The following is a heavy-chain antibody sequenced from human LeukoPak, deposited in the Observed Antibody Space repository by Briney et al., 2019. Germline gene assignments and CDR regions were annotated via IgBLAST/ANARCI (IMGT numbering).Heavy chain of an antibody. Sequence: SETLSLTCTVSGGSISSSSYYWGWIRQPPGKGLEWIGSIYYSGSTYYNPSLKSRVTISVDTSKNQFSLKLSSVTAADSAVYYCARVRGAANWFDPWGQGTLVTVSS. CDR3: ARVRGAANWFDP. J-gene: IGHJ5*02. CDR1: GGSISSSSYY. V-gene: IGHV4-39*07. CDR2: IYYSGST. D-gene: IGHD3-16*01.